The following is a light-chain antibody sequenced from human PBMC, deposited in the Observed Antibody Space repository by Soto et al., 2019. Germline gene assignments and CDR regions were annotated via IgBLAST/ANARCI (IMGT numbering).Light chain of an antibody. CDR2: DVF. V-gene: IGKV1-33*01. Sequence: DIPMTQSPSSLSASVGDRVTITCQASQDISNYLNWYQQKPGKAPKLLIHDVFNLETGVPSRFSGSGSGTDFTFTISSLQPEDIATYYCQQYGNLPFTFGPGTKVDI. CDR3: QQYGNLPFT. CDR1: QDISNY. J-gene: IGKJ3*01.